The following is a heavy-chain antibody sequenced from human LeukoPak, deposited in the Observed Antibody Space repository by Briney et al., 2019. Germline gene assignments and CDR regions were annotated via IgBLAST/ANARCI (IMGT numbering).Heavy chain of an antibody. V-gene: IGHV3-74*01. CDR1: GFTFSRYW. D-gene: IGHD3-3*01. J-gene: IGHJ4*02. Sequence: GGSMRLSCAASGFTFSRYWMHWVRQAPGKGQVWVSRINSDGSSTSYADSVKGRFTISRDNAKNTLYLQMNSLRAEDTAVYYCARALRFLEVDYWGQGTLVTVSS. CDR3: ARALRFLEVDY. CDR2: INSDGSST.